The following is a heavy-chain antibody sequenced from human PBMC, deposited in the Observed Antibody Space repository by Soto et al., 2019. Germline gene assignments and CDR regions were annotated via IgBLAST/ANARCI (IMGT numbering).Heavy chain of an antibody. J-gene: IGHJ4*02. CDR3: ATTRDYFLDY. CDR1: GGTFRTYA. D-gene: IGHD4-17*01. Sequence: QVQLVQSGAEVKKPGSSVKVSCKASGGTFRTYAITWVRQAPGQGLEWMGGIIPIFGSAKYAQKFQDRVTLTADESTSTAYMELSSLRSEDTAVYSCATTRDYFLDYWGQGTLVTVSS. V-gene: IGHV1-69*01. CDR2: IIPIFGSA.